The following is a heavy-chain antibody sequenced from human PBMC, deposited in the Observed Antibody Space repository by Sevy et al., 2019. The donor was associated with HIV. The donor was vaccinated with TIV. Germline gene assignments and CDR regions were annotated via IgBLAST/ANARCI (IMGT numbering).Heavy chain of an antibody. CDR2: INH. Sequence: SETLSLTCAVSGGSFSGFSWNWIRQPPGKGLEWIGEINHYSPSRKSRVTISLDTSKNQFSLKLNSVTAADTAVYYCARGGEGVVPAPILGLGSWAKYWSFDLWGRGTLVTVSS. V-gene: IGHV4-34*01. CDR3: ARGGEGVVPAPILGLGSWAKYWSFDL. D-gene: IGHD2-2*02. J-gene: IGHJ2*01. CDR1: GGSFSGFS.